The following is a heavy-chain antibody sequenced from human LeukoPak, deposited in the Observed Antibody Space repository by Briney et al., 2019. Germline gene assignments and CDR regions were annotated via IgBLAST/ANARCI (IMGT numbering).Heavy chain of an antibody. D-gene: IGHD3-9*01. CDR2: INHSGST. CDR3: ARIGRGDILTGYYGPFYYYYYMDV. V-gene: IGHV4-34*01. CDR1: GGSFSGYY. Sequence: PSETLSLTCAVYGGSFSGYYWSWIRQPPGKGLEWIGEINHSGSTNYNPSLKSRVTISVDTSKNQFSLKLSSVTAADTAVYYCARIGRGDILTGYYGPFYYYYYMDVWGKGTTVTVSS. J-gene: IGHJ6*03.